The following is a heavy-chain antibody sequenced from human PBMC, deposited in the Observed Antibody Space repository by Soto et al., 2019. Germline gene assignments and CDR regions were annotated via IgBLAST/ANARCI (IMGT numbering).Heavy chain of an antibody. V-gene: IGHV4-30-2*01. D-gene: IGHD6-19*01. CDR2: IYHSGST. J-gene: IGHJ4*02. CDR1: GGSISSGGYS. CDR3: ARAGGLGAVAVDY. Sequence: QLQLQESGSGLVKPSQTLSLTCAVSGGSISSGGYSWSWIRQPPGKGLEWIGYIYHSGSTYYNPALKSRVTLPVYRSTNQVSLKLSSVTAAATAVYYCARAGGLGAVAVDYWGQGTLVTVSS.